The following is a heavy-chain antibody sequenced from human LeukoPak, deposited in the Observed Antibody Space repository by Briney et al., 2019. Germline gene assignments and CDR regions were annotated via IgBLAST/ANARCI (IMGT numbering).Heavy chain of an antibody. Sequence: PGGSLRLSCEAAGFTFRYGWMRLARQAPGRRLVWVSVINPDGSTTNYADSVKGRFTISRDNAKNTTYLQMNSLRADDTALYYCVRDYYNSGDKWGQGTLVTVSS. J-gene: IGHJ4*02. D-gene: IGHD1-1*01. CDR3: VRDYYNSGDK. V-gene: IGHV3-74*01. CDR1: GFTFRYGW. CDR2: INPDGSTT.